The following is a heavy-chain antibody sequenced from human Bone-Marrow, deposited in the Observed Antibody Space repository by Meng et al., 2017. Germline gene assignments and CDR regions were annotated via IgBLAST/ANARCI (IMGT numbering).Heavy chain of an antibody. J-gene: IGHJ4*02. CDR2: ISWNSGSI. Sequence: GGSLRLSCAASGFTFDDYAMHWVRQAPGKGLEWVSGISWNSGSIGYADSVKGRFTISRDNAKNSLYLQMNSLRAEDMALYYCASALSSRYSYGYGYWGQGTLVTVSS. V-gene: IGHV3-9*03. D-gene: IGHD5-18*01. CDR3: ASALSSRYSYGYGY. CDR1: GFTFDDYA.